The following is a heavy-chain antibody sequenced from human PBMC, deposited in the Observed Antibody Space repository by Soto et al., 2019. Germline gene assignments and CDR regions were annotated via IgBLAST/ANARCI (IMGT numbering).Heavy chain of an antibody. CDR3: ARSTTITMIVVGAFDL. CDR1: VFTFISYI. V-gene: IGHV3-48*02. CDR2: ISSSSSTI. J-gene: IGHJ3*01. D-gene: IGHD3-22*01. Sequence: SLRLSFAASVFTFISYIMNWVRQAPVKGLEWVSYISSSSSTIYYADSLKGRFTISRDNAKNSLYLQMNSLRDEDTAVYYCARSTTITMIVVGAFDLWGQXTRVTV.